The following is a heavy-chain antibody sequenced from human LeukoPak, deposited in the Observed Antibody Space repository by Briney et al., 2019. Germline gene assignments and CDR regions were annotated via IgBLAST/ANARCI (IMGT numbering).Heavy chain of an antibody. V-gene: IGHV4-39*07. CDR2: IYYSGST. J-gene: IGHJ6*03. CDR3: ARAVTTKWDYYYMDV. D-gene: IGHD4-17*01. Sequence: SSETLSLTCTVSGGSISSSSYYWGWIRQPPGKGLEWIGSIYYSGSTYYNPSLKSRVTISVDTSKNQFSLKLSSVTAVDTAVYYCARAVTTKWDYYYMDVWGKGTTVTVSS. CDR1: GGSISSSSYY.